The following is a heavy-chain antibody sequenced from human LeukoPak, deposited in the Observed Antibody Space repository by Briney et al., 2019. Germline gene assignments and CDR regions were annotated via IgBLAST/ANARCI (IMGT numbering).Heavy chain of an antibody. D-gene: IGHD3-10*02. V-gene: IGHV3-7*01. CDR1: GFTFSSYS. CDR3: ARYLSSGTPFAPFDY. J-gene: IGHJ4*02. Sequence: GSLRLSCAASGFTFSSYSMNWVRQAPGKGLEWVANIKQDGSEKYYVDSVKGRFTISRDNAKNSLYLQMNSLRAEDTAVYYCARYLSSGTPFAPFDYWGQGTLVTVSS. CDR2: IKQDGSEK.